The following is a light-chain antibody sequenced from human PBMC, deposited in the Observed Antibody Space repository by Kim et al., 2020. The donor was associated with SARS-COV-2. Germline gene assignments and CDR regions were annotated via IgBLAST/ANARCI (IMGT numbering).Light chain of an antibody. CDR3: AAWDDSLNGYV. CDR2: SNN. Sequence: QRVTISFSGSSSNIGSNTVNCYQQLPRTAPKLLIYSNNERPSGVPDRFSGSKSGTSASLAISGLQSEDEADYYCAAWDDSLNGYVFGTGTKVTVL. CDR1: SSNIGSNT. V-gene: IGLV1-44*01. J-gene: IGLJ1*01.